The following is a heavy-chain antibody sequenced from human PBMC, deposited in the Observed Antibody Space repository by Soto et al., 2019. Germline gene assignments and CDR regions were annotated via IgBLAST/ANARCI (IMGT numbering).Heavy chain of an antibody. Sequence: GGLLRLSCAAAGFTCSSYWMHWVRQAPGKGLVWVSRINSDGSSTSYADSVKGRFTISRDNAKNTLYLQMNSLRAEDTAVYYCARDLEKQWLVLHWFDPWGQGTLVTVSS. CDR2: INSDGSST. V-gene: IGHV3-74*01. CDR1: GFTCSSYW. D-gene: IGHD6-19*01. CDR3: ARDLEKQWLVLHWFDP. J-gene: IGHJ5*02.